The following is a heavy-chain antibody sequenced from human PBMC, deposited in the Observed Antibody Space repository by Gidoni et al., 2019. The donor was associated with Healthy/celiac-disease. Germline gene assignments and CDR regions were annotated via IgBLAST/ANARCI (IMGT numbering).Heavy chain of an antibody. CDR1: GFTFSSYA. CDR2: ISGSGGST. Sequence: EVQLLESGGGLVQPGGSLRLSCAASGFTFSSYAMSWVRQAPGKGLEWGSAISGSGGSTYYADSVKGRFTIYRDNSKNTLYLQMNSLRAEDTAGYYWAKDSPRYITMIEGEDAFDIWGQGTMVTVSS. V-gene: IGHV3-23*01. D-gene: IGHD3-22*01. J-gene: IGHJ3*02. CDR3: AKDSPRYITMIEGEDAFDI.